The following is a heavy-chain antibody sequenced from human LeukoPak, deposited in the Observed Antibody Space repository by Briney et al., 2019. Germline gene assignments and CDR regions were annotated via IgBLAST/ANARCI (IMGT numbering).Heavy chain of an antibody. CDR3: ARKGSSRTRTPFAFDP. V-gene: IGHV4-4*09. CDR1: GGSISSYY. J-gene: IGHJ5*02. D-gene: IGHD2-2*01. Sequence: SETLSLTCTVSGGSISSYYWSWIRQPPGKGLEGIGYIYSSGSTNYNPPLRSRASISLDTSKTQFSLKLSSVTAADAAVYYCARKGSSRTRTPFAFDPWGQGTLVTVSS. CDR2: IYSSGST.